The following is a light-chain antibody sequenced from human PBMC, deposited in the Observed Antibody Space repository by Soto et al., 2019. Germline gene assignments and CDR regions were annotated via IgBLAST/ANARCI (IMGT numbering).Light chain of an antibody. J-gene: IGKJ2*01. V-gene: IGKV3-20*01. CDR2: GAS. Sequence: ENVLTQSPGTLSLSPGERATLSCRASQSVSSSYLAWYQQKPGQAPWLRIYGASSRATGIPDRFSGSGSGSDFTLAISSLESEDCAVYYCQQYGSSPLYSFGQGTKLEFK. CDR3: QQYGSSPLYS. CDR1: QSVSSSY.